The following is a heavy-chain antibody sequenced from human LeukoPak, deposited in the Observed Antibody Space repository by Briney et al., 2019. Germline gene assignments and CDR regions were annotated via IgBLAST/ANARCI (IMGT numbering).Heavy chain of an antibody. Sequence: SETLSLTCTVSGDSISRFYWSWIRQPPGKELEWIGYIYYSGSTNYNPSLTSRVTISVDTSKNQFSLKLSSVTAADTAVYYCAREILLWFGELLDSNWFDPWGQGTLVTVSS. CDR1: GDSISRFY. D-gene: IGHD3-10*01. CDR3: AREILLWFGELLDSNWFDP. J-gene: IGHJ5*02. V-gene: IGHV4-59*12. CDR2: IYYSGST.